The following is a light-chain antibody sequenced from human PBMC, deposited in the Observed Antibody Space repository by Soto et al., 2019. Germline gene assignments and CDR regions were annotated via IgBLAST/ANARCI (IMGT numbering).Light chain of an antibody. CDR1: QSISSN. J-gene: IGKJ4*01. CDR2: GAS. Sequence: QSPGTLSVSPGERATLSCRASQSISSNLAWYQQKPGQAPRLLIYGASTRATDIPARFSGSGSGTEFTLTISSLQSEDFAIYYCQQYNNWTPSSFGGGTKVEIK. V-gene: IGKV3D-15*01. CDR3: QQYNNWTPSS.